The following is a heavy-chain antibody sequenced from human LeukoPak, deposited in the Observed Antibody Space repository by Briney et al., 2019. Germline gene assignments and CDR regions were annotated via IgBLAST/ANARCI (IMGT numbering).Heavy chain of an antibody. CDR1: GFTFSSYW. J-gene: IGHJ4*02. CDR2: IKQDGSEK. D-gene: IGHD3-22*01. Sequence: PGGSLRLSCAASGFTFSSYWMSWVRQAPGKGLEWVANIKQDGSEKYYVDSVKGRFTIFRDNAKNSLYLQMNSLRAEDTAVYYCAKSPSVVITLGAYWGQGTLVTVSS. V-gene: IGHV3-7*01. CDR3: AKSPSVVITLGAY.